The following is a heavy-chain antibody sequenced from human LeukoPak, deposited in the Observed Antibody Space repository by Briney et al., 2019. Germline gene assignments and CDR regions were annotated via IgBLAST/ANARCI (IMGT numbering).Heavy chain of an antibody. CDR3: ARGTDGLDF. V-gene: IGHV4-34*01. J-gene: IGHJ4*02. CDR1: GGSFSNYY. Sequence: SETLSLTCAVFGGSFSNYYWTWIRQPPGKGLEWIGEINHDGRTNYNTSLKSRLTMSVDTSNNQCSLKLSSVTAADTAVYYCARGTDGLDFWGQGTLVTVSS. CDR2: INHDGRT.